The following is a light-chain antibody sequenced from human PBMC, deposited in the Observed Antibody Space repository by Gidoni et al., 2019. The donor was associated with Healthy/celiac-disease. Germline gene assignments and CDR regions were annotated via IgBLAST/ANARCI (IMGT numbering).Light chain of an antibody. CDR2: DAS. Sequence: EIVLTQSPATLSLSPGERATLSCRASQSVSSYLAWYQQKPGQAPRLLIYDASNRATGIPARFSGRGSGTDFTLPISSLEPEDFAVYYCQQRSNWPRSFSQGTRLEIK. CDR1: QSVSSY. CDR3: QQRSNWPRS. J-gene: IGKJ5*01. V-gene: IGKV3-11*01.